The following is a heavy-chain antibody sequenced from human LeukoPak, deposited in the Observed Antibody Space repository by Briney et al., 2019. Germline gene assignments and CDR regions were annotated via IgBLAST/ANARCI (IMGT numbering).Heavy chain of an antibody. D-gene: IGHD7-27*01. CDR3: ARDLYGVTGDPIWFDP. CDR2: IYTSGST. V-gene: IGHV4-4*07. Sequence: SETLSLTCTVSGGSISSYYWSWIRQPAGKGLEWIGRIYTSGSTNYNPSLKSRVTMSVDTSKNQFSLKLSSVTAADTAVYYCARDLYGVTGDPIWFDPWGQGTLVTVSS. CDR1: GGSISSYY. J-gene: IGHJ5*02.